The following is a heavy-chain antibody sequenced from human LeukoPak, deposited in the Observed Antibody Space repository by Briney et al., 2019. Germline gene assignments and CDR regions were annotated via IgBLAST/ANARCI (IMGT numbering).Heavy chain of an antibody. D-gene: IGHD1-26*01. CDR1: GFTFDDYA. CDR2: ISWNSGSI. Sequence: PGGSLRLSCAASGFTFDDYAMHWVRQAPGKGLEGVSGISWNSGSIGYADSVKGRFTISRDNAKNALYLQMNSLRAEDTALYYCASETIGGYYYYYMDVWGKGTTVTVSS. J-gene: IGHJ6*03. V-gene: IGHV3-9*01. CDR3: ASETIGGYYYYYMDV.